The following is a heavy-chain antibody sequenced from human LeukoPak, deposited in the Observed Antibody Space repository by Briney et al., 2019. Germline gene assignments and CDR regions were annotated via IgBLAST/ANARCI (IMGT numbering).Heavy chain of an antibody. CDR3: ARDPGYCSSGSCSNLAFDI. J-gene: IGHJ3*02. V-gene: IGHV1-2*02. D-gene: IGHD2-15*01. Sequence: ASVKVSCKASGYTFTGYYIHWVRQAPGHGLEWMGWINPNSGDTNYAQKFQDRVTMTRDTSISTDYMELSRLRSDDTAVYYCARDPGYCSSGSCSNLAFDIWGQGTMVTVSS. CDR1: GYTFTGYY. CDR2: INPNSGDT.